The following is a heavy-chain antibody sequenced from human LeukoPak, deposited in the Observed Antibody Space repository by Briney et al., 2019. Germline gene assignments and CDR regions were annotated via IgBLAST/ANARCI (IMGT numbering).Heavy chain of an antibody. Sequence: PGGSLRLSCAASGFTFSSYGMHWVRQAPGKGLEWVAFIRYDGSNKYYADSVKGRFTISRDNSKNTLYLQMNRLRAEDTAVYYCARDNGYDYALAPDYWGQGTLVTVSS. CDR1: GFTFSSYG. D-gene: IGHD5-12*01. CDR2: IRYDGSNK. J-gene: IGHJ4*02. CDR3: ARDNGYDYALAPDY. V-gene: IGHV3-30*02.